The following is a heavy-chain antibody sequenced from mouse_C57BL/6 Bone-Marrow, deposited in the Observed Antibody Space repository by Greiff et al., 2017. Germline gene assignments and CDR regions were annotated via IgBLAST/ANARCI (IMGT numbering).Heavy chain of an antibody. CDR3: ARKGSSGPRAMDY. V-gene: IGHV1-54*01. CDR1: GYAFTNYL. J-gene: IGHJ4*01. Sequence: QVQLQPSGAELVRPGTSVKVSCKASGYAFTNYLIEWVKQRPGQGLEWIGVINPGSGGTNYNEKFKGKATLTADKSSSTAYMQLSSLTSEDSAVYFCARKGSSGPRAMDYWGQGTSVTVSS. CDR2: INPGSGGT. D-gene: IGHD3-2*02.